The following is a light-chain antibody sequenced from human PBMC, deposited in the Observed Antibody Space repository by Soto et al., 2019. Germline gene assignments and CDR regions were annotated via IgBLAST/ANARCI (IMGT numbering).Light chain of an antibody. Sequence: KNSVGALSLTPGERATLSCRASQSVSSSYLAWYQQKPGQAPRLLIYGASSRATGIPDRFSGSGSGTDFTLTISRLEPEDFAVYYCQQYGSLPGPFGQVT. J-gene: IGKJ1*01. CDR3: QQYGSLPGP. CDR2: GAS. CDR1: QSVSSSY. V-gene: IGKV3-20*01.